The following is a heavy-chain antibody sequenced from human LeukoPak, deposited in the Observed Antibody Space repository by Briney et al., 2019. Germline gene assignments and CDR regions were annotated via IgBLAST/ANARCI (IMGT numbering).Heavy chain of an antibody. D-gene: IGHD3-16*01. CDR1: GFTFSSYN. CDR3: ARDYTAYDPLDS. Sequence: GGSLRLSCAASGFTFSSYNMNWVRQAPGKGLDWVSSISSMSTYIYYTDSVRGRFTISRDNAKNSLYLQMNSLRAEDTAVYWCARDYTAYDPLDSWGQGTLVTVSS. V-gene: IGHV3-21*01. J-gene: IGHJ4*02. CDR2: ISSMSTYI.